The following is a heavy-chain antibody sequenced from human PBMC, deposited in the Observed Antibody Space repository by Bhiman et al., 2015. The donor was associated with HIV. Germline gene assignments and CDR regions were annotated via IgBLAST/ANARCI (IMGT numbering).Heavy chain of an antibody. CDR2: IWHDGSKV. J-gene: IGHJ4*02. V-gene: IGHV3-33*06. CDR1: GFTFRNFA. D-gene: IGHD4/OR15-4a*01. Sequence: VRLVESGGGVVQPGRSLRLSCSASGFTFRNFAINWVRQAPGKGLDWVAVIWHDGSKVYYGEAVEGRFTISRDNSKNLVFLQMDRLRDDDTAVYYCAKGTTYGGFDNWGQGTLVTVSS. CDR3: AKGTTYGGFDN.